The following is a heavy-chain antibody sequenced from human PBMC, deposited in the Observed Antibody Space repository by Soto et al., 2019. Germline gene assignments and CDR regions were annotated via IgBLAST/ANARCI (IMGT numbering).Heavy chain of an antibody. V-gene: IGHV2-5*02. CDR3: AHSKPLYYDFWSGYYSPGTPRQYYFDY. J-gene: IGHJ4*02. CDR2: IYWDDDK. D-gene: IGHD3-3*01. CDR1: GFSLSTSGVG. Sequence: GSGPTLVNPTQTLTLTCTFSGFSLSTSGVGVGWIRQPPGKALEWLALIYWDDDKRYSPSLKSRLTITKDTSKNQVVLTMTNMDPVDTATYYCAHSKPLYYDFWSGYYSPGTPRQYYFDYWGQGTLVTVSS.